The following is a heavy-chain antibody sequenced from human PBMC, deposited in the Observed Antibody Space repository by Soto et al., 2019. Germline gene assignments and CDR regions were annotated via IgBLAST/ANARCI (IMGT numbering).Heavy chain of an antibody. V-gene: IGHV3-9*01. CDR2: ISWNSGSI. D-gene: IGHD3-10*01. Sequence: EVQLVESGGGLVQPGRSLRLSCAASGFTFDDYAMHWVRQAPGKGLEWVSGISWNSGSIGYADSVKGRFTISRDNAKNSLYLQMNSLRDEDTALYYCAKGRWFGELFFDYWGQGTLVTVSS. J-gene: IGHJ4*02. CDR3: AKGRWFGELFFDY. CDR1: GFTFDDYA.